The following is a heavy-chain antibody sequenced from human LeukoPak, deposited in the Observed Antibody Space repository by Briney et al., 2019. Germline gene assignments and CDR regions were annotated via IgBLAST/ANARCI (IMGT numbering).Heavy chain of an antibody. V-gene: IGHV3-33*01. D-gene: IGHD3-3*01. CDR1: GFTFSSYG. CDR3: ARDVLEWSSHGPDAFDI. J-gene: IGHJ3*02. Sequence: PGGSLRLSCAASGFTFSSYGMHWVRQAPGKGLEWVAVIWYDGSNKYYADSVKGRFTISRDNSKNTLYLQMNSLRAEDTAVYYCARDVLEWSSHGPDAFDIWGQGTMVTVSS. CDR2: IWYDGSNK.